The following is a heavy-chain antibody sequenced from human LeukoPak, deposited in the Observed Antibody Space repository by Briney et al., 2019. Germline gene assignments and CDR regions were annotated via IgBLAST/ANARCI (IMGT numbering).Heavy chain of an antibody. CDR3: ARRLPLGIVVVVAATGSGSDAFDI. Sequence: GASVKVSRKASGYTFTGYYMHWVRQAPGQGLEWMGWINPNSGGTNYAQKFQGRVTMTRDTSISTAYMELSRLRSDDTAVYYCARRLPLGIVVVVAATGSGSDAFDIWGQGTMVTVSS. CDR2: INPNSGGT. J-gene: IGHJ3*02. V-gene: IGHV1-2*02. CDR1: GYTFTGYY. D-gene: IGHD2-15*01.